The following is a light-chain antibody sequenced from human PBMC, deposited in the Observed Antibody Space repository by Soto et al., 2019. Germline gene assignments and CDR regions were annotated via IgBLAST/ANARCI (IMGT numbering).Light chain of an antibody. J-gene: IGLJ1*01. V-gene: IGLV2-23*01. Sequence: QSALTQPASVSGSPGQSITISCTGTSSDVGSYNLVSWYQQHPGKAPKLMIYEGSKRPSGISSRFSGSKSGNTASLTISGLQAEDEANFYCCSYASSGTYVFGTGTKLTV. CDR1: SSDVGSYNL. CDR2: EGS. CDR3: CSYASSGTYV.